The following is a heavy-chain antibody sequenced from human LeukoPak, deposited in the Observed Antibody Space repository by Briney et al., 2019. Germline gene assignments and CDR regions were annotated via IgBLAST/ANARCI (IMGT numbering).Heavy chain of an antibody. J-gene: IGHJ6*02. CDR3: ARNNGMDV. CDR2: VNRDGSET. V-gene: IGHV3-7*03. CDR1: GFMFSSNW. Sequence: GGSLRLSCAASGFMFSSNWMSWVRLAPGRGPEWVANVNRDGSETYYLDSVKGRFTISKDNAKNSLYLQMNSLRAEDTALYHCARNNGMDVWGQGTTVIVSS.